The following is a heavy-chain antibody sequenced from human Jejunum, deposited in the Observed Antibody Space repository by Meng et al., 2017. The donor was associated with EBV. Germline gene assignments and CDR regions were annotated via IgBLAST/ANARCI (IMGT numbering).Heavy chain of an antibody. J-gene: IGHJ4*02. V-gene: IGHV1-3*01. CDR2: INAGNYDT. Sequence: QFQRVQSGAEVRQPGPPLKVSCNTSGYPFNTDAIHWVRQAPGHGLEWMGRINAGNYDTKYSQKFQGRVTITRDSPTTTSYMELSSLKSEDTAVYYCARDYRKWEPLGAFDYWGQGSLVTVSS. CDR3: ARDYRKWEPLGAFDY. D-gene: IGHD1-26*01. CDR1: GYPFNTDA.